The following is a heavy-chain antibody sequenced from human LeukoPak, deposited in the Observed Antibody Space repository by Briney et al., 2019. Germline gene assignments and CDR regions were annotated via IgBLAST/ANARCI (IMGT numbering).Heavy chain of an antibody. CDR3: ATPTESRHPDC. D-gene: IGHD2-15*01. J-gene: IGHJ4*02. CDR2: INPNSGDT. Sequence: ASVRVSCKASGYRFTGYFMHWLRQAPGQGLEWMGWINPNSGDTDYAQKFQGRVTLTRDASIATAYMELTRLRPDDTAVYYCATPTESRHPDCWGQGTLVTVSS. CDR1: GYRFTGYF. V-gene: IGHV1-2*02.